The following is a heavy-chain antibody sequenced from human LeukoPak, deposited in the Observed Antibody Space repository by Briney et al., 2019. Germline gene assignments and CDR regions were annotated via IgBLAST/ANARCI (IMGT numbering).Heavy chain of an antibody. CDR2: IRYDGSSK. Sequence: GGSLRLSCAASGFTFSNYVIQWVRQAPGKGLEWVSLIRYDGSSKYYADSVRGRFTISRDNSKNTLYLQMNSLRAEDTAVYYCARYSGNYGLDYWGQGTLVTVSS. V-gene: IGHV3-30*02. D-gene: IGHD4-17*01. J-gene: IGHJ4*02. CDR3: ARYSGNYGLDY. CDR1: GFTFSNYV.